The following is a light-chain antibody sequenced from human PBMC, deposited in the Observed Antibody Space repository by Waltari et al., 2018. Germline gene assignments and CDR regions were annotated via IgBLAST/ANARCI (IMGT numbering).Light chain of an antibody. CDR3: SVYMGSGIWV. CDR1: SGSVSSTSY. CDR2: KRT. V-gene: IGLV8-61*01. J-gene: IGLJ3*02. Sequence: TVVTQEPSLSVSPGGTVTLTCALSSGSVSSTSYATWYRQTPGQAPPTPVCKRTSRAFGVPDRFSGSVLGNKAALTITGAQADDESDYFCSVYMGSGIWVFGGGTKLTVL.